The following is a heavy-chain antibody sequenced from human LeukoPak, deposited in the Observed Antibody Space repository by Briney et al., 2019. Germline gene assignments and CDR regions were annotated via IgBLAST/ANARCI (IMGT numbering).Heavy chain of an antibody. CDR2: IIPIFGTA. CDR3: ARESHSSGWYDPWFDP. CDR1: GGTFSSYA. Sequence: ASVKVSCKASGGTFSSYAISWVRQAPGQGLEWMGGIIPIFGTANYAQKFQGRVTITTDESTSTAYMELSRLRSEDTAVYYCARESHSSGWYDPWFDPWGQGTLVTVSS. J-gene: IGHJ5*02. V-gene: IGHV1-69*05. D-gene: IGHD6-19*01.